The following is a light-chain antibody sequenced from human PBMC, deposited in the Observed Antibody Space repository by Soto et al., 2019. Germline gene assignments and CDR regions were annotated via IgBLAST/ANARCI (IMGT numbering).Light chain of an antibody. CDR2: KAS. Sequence: DIQMTQSPSFLSASVGYRFTITCRASQTISSWLAWYQQKPGKAPKLLIYKASTLKSGVPSRSSGSGSGTEFTLTITSLQPDDFETYYCQQYNTSPETFGQGTKVDIK. CDR1: QTISSW. J-gene: IGKJ1*01. V-gene: IGKV1-5*03. CDR3: QQYNTSPET.